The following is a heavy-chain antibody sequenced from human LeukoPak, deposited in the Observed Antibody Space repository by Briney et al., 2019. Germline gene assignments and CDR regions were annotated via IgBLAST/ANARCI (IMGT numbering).Heavy chain of an antibody. Sequence: GGSLRLSCAASGFTFSSYGMHWVRQAPAKGLEWVAFIRYDESKTFYGDSVKGRFTISRDNAKNSLYLQMNSLRAEDTAVYYCARDQNGWDFDYWGQGTLVTVSS. CDR1: GFTFSSYG. CDR2: IRYDESKT. J-gene: IGHJ4*02. V-gene: IGHV3-30*02. CDR3: ARDQNGWDFDY. D-gene: IGHD6-19*01.